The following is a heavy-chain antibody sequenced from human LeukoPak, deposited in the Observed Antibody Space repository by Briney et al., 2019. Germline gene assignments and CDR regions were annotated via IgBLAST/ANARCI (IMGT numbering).Heavy chain of an antibody. D-gene: IGHD6-13*01. CDR3: AKEKAPWYPFDC. CDR2: ISGSGDST. V-gene: IGHV3-23*01. J-gene: IGHJ4*02. CDR1: GFTFSSYA. Sequence: PGGSLRLSCAVSGFTFSSYAMIWVRQAPGKGLEWVSYISGSGDSTYDADSVKGRVTISRDNSKNTLYLQMNNLRAEDTAIYYCAKEKAPWYPFDCWGQGTLVTVSS.